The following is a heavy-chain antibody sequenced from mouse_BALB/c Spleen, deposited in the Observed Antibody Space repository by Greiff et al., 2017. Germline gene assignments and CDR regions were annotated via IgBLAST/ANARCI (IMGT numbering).Heavy chain of an antibody. CDR1: GYAFTNYL. Sequence: QVQLKQSGAELVRPGTSVKVSCKASGYAFTNYLIEWVKQRPGQGLEWIGVINPGSGGTNYNEKFKGKATLTADKSSSTAYMQLSSLTSDDSAVYFCARKGSSGYAWFAYWGQGTLVTVSA. J-gene: IGHJ3*01. CDR2: INPGSGGT. D-gene: IGHD3-1*01. V-gene: IGHV1-54*01. CDR3: ARKGSSGYAWFAY.